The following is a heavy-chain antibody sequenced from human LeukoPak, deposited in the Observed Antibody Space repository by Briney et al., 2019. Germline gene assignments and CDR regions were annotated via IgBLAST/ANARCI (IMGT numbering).Heavy chain of an antibody. CDR3: AKRGVVIRVILVGFHKEAYYFDS. J-gene: IGHJ4*02. D-gene: IGHD3-22*01. V-gene: IGHV3-23*01. CDR2: ISGSGGST. Sequence: GGSLRLSCAVSGITLSNYGMSWVRQAPGKGLEWVAGISGSGGSTNYADSVKGRFSISRDNPKNTLYLQMDSLRAEDTAVYFCAKRGVVIRVILVGFHKEAYYFDSWGQGALVTVSS. CDR1: GITLSNYG.